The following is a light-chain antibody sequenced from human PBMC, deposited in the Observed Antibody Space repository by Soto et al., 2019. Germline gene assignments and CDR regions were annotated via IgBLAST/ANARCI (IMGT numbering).Light chain of an antibody. CDR3: QQYGSSPLT. J-gene: IGKJ4*01. Sequence: EIVLTQSPGTLSLSPGERATLSCRASQSVSSIYLAWYQQKPGQAPMLLIYGASSRATGIPDRFSGSGSGTDFTLTISRLEPEDFAVYYCQQYGSSPLTFGGGAKVEIK. V-gene: IGKV3-20*01. CDR2: GAS. CDR1: QSVSSIY.